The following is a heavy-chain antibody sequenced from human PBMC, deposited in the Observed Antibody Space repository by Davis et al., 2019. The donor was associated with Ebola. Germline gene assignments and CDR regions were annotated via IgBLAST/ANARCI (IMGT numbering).Heavy chain of an antibody. CDR3: AKGGAVAGTRSLGFDY. CDR1: RFTFAIYA. V-gene: IGHV3-23*01. J-gene: IGHJ4*02. D-gene: IGHD6-19*01. Sequence: GESLKISCAASRFTFAIYAMNWVRQAPGKGLEWVSTISGSGGNTYYADSVKGRFTISRDNSKNTLYLQMNSLRAEDTAVYYCAKGGAVAGTRSLGFDYWGQGTLVTVSS. CDR2: ISGSGGNT.